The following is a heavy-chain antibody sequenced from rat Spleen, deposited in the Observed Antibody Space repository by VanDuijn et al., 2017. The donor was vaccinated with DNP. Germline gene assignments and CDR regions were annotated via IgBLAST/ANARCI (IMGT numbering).Heavy chain of an antibody. CDR1: GFTFSSYW. Sequence: EVQLVESGGGLVQPGRSLKLSCVASGFTFSSYWMYWIRQAPGKGLEWVATISTSDVSTYYRDSVKGRFTISRDNAKSTLYLQMDSLRSEDTATYYCITFEGRNAWGQGTSVTVSS. CDR3: ITFEGRNA. D-gene: IGHD1-11*01. CDR2: ISTSDVST. V-gene: IGHV5-27*01. J-gene: IGHJ4*01.